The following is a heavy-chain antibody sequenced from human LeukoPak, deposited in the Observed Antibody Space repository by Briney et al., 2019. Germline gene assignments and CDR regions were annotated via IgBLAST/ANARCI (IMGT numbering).Heavy chain of an antibody. V-gene: IGHV4-34*01. Sequence: NSSETLSLTCAVYGGSFSGYYWSWIRQPPGKGLGWIGEINHSGSTNYNPSLKSRVTIDTSKNQFSLKLSSVTAADTAVYYCARGRRLVVPAARAGFDPWGQGTLVTVSS. D-gene: IGHD2-2*01. CDR1: GGSFSGYY. J-gene: IGHJ5*02. CDR2: INHSGST. CDR3: ARGRRLVVPAARAGFDP.